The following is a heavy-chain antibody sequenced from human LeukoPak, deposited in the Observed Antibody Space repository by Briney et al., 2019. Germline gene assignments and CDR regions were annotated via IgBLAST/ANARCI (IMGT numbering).Heavy chain of an antibody. D-gene: IGHD4-17*01. CDR2: MNPNSGNT. CDR1: GYTFTSYG. Sequence: ASVKVSCKASGYTFTSYGISWVRQATGQGLEWMGWMNPNSGNTGYAQKFQGRVTMTRNTSISTAYMELSSLRSEDTAVYYCARVPYGDYGTDYWGQGTLVTVSS. CDR3: ARVPYGDYGTDY. V-gene: IGHV1-8*02. J-gene: IGHJ4*02.